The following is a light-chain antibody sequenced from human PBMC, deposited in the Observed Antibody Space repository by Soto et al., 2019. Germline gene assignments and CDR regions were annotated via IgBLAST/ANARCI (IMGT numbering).Light chain of an antibody. Sequence: QTVVTQEPSPTVSPGGTVTLTCASSTGTVTSGHYPNWLQQKSGQAPRALIYSTDTRHSWTPARFSGSLLGGKAALTLSGVQPEDEADYYCLLYYGGAVVFGGGTKLTVL. CDR2: STD. CDR3: LLYYGGAVV. CDR1: TGTVTSGHY. J-gene: IGLJ2*01. V-gene: IGLV7-43*01.